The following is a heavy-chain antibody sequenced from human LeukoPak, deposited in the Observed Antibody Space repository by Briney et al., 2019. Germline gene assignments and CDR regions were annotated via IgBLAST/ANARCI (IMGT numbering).Heavy chain of an antibody. CDR2: IYSGGDK. J-gene: IGHJ4*02. CDR1: GFAVSSNY. CDR3: VRNRGAYYYDTGY. V-gene: IGHV3-66*01. Sequence: GGSLRLSCAVSGFAVSSNYMTWVRQAPGKGLEWVSVIYSGGDKYYADSVKGRFTISRDNSKNTLYLQMNSLRAEDTAVYYCVRNRGAYYYDTGYWGQGTLVTVSS. D-gene: IGHD3-22*01.